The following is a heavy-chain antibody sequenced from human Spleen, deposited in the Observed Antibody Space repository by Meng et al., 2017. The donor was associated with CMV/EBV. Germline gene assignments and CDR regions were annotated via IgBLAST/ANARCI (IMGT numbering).Heavy chain of an antibody. CDR1: GDSISSSIYY. Sequence: SETRSLTCTVSGDSISSSIYYWGLIRQPPGKGLERIGTIDSSGTTNYNPSLKSRVPISIDTSKNHFSLNLRSVTAADTAVYFCARLWGHYDILAGSRYYFDFWGQGTLVSVSS. CDR2: IDSSGTT. D-gene: IGHD3-9*01. CDR3: ARLWGHYDILAGSRYYFDF. V-gene: IGHV4-39*07. J-gene: IGHJ4*02.